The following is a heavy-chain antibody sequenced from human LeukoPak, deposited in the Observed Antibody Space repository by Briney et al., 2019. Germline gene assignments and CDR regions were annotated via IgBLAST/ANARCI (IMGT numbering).Heavy chain of an antibody. CDR3: ARVGTMIVVVIT. CDR2: LIPLFGTA. Sequence: GSSVKVSCKASGDTFSTNVISWVRQAPGQGLEWMGGLIPLFGTAHYAQKLQGRVTITADKSTSTAYMELSSLRSEDTAVYYCARVGTMIVVVITWGQGTLVTVSS. D-gene: IGHD3-22*01. CDR1: GDTFSTNV. V-gene: IGHV1-69*06. J-gene: IGHJ4*02.